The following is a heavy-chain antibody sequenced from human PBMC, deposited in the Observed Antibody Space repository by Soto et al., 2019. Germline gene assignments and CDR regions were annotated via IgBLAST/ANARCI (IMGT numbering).Heavy chain of an antibody. J-gene: IGHJ6*02. D-gene: IGHD5-12*01. CDR3: ARHSIGRWLQFNQYYYGMDV. Sequence: QLQLQESGPGLVKPSETLSLTCTVSGGSISTTSYYWDWIRQPPGKGLEWIGNIYYSGSTHYNPSLKSRVTMSVDTSKNHFSLKLSSVTAADTAMYYCARHSIGRWLQFNQYYYGMDVWGQGTTVTVSS. CDR1: GGSISTTSYY. V-gene: IGHV4-39*01. CDR2: IYYSGST.